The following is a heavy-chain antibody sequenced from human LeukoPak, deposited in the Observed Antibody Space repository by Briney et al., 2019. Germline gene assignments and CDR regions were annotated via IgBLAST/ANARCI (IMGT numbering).Heavy chain of an antibody. CDR2: INPNSGGT. J-gene: IGHJ6*03. CDR1: GYTFTGYY. V-gene: IGHV1-2*02. D-gene: IGHD2-15*01. CDR3: ARGYCSGGSCYSQYYYYMDV. Sequence: GASVKVSCKASGYTFTGYYMHWVRQAPGQGLEWMGWINPNSGGTNYAQKFQGRVTMTRDTSISTAYMELSRLRSDDTAVYYCARGYCSGGSCYSQYYYYMDVWGKGTTVTISS.